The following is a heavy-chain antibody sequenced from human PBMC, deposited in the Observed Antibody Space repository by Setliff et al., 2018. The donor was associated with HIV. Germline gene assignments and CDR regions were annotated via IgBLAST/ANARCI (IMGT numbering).Heavy chain of an antibody. D-gene: IGHD5-12*01. Sequence: ASVKVSCKASGYTFTSYGISWVRQAPGQGLEWMGWISAYNGNTNYAQKLQGRVTMTTDTSTSTAYMGLRSLRSDDTAVYYCARDPGWLQTLYYFDSWGQGTLVTVSS. V-gene: IGHV1-18*01. CDR1: GYTFTSYG. J-gene: IGHJ4*02. CDR3: ARDPGWLQTLYYFDS. CDR2: ISAYNGNT.